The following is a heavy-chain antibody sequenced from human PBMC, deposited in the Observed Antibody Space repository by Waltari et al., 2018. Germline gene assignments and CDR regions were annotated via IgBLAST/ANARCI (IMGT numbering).Heavy chain of an antibody. CDR3: AKDPEHYYDSSGYYHARYFDY. Sequence: ESGGGLVQPGGSLRLSCAASGFTFSSYAMSWVRQAPGKGLEWVSAISGSGGSTYYADSVKGRFTISRDNSKNTLYLQMNSLRAEDTAVYYCAKDPEHYYDSSGYYHARYFDYWGQGTLVTVSS. V-gene: IGHV3-23*01. CDR2: ISGSGGST. CDR1: GFTFSSYA. D-gene: IGHD3-22*01. J-gene: IGHJ4*02.